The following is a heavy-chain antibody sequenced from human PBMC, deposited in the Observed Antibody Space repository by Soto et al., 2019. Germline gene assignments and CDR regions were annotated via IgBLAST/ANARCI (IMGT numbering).Heavy chain of an antibody. CDR3: ARRRGVVQDGMDV. D-gene: IGHD3-3*01. CDR2: IYYSGST. J-gene: IGHJ6*01. CDR1: GGSIRSSSSY. V-gene: IGHV4-39*01. Sequence: QLQLQESGPGLVKPSETLSLTCTVSGGSIRSSSSYWDWIRQPPGKGLEWIGSIYYSGSTYYNPSREGRVIISMDKSKNQFSLNVSSVTAADTAVYYCARRRGVVQDGMDVWGQGTTVIVAS.